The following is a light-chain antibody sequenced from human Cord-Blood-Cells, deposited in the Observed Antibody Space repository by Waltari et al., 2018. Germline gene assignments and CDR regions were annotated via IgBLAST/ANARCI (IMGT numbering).Light chain of an antibody. CDR1: QSISSY. CDR2: AAS. CDR3: QQSYSTPWT. V-gene: IGKV1-39*01. J-gene: IGKJ1*01. Sequence: DIQMTQSPSSLSASVEDRVTITCRASQSISSYLNWYQQKPGKAPKLLIYAASSLQSGVPSRFSCSGSGTDFTLTISSLQPEDFATYYCQQSYSTPWTFGQGTKVEIK.